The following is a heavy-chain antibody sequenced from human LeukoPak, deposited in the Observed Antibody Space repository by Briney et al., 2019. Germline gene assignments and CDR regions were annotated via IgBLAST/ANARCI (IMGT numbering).Heavy chain of an antibody. Sequence: SVKVSCKASGGTFSSYAISWVRHAPGQGLELMGRIIPIFGTANYAQKFQGRVTITTDESTSTAYMELTSLRSEDTAVYYCARAVSVGDTAIVLWGQGTLVTVSS. D-gene: IGHD5-18*01. V-gene: IGHV1-69*05. CDR2: IIPIFGTA. J-gene: IGHJ4*02. CDR3: ARAVSVGDTAIVL. CDR1: GGTFSSYA.